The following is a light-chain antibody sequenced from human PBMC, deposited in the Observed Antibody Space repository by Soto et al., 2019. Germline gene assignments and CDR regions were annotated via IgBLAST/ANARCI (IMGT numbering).Light chain of an antibody. CDR1: SASVSTSYF. J-gene: IGLJ2*01. CDR2: NTG. CDR3: LLFISSATWA. V-gene: IGLV8-61*01. Sequence: TVVTQEPSVSVSPGGTVTITCSLSSASVSTSYFPRWYQQTPGQPPRTLIYNTGTRSSGVPDRFSGSILGNKAALTITGAQAADEAEYFCLLFISSATWAFGGGTKVTVL.